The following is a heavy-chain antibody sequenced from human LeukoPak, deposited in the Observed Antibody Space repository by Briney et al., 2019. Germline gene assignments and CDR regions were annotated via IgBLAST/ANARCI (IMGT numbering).Heavy chain of an antibody. CDR3: ARGYSEYSSSWYSGYYYYMDV. D-gene: IGHD6-13*01. V-gene: IGHV1-18*01. J-gene: IGHJ6*03. CDR1: GYTFTSYG. CDR2: ISAYNGNT. Sequence: GASVKVSCKASGYTFTSYGISWVRQAPGQGLEWMGWISAYNGNTNYAQKLQGRVTMTTDTSTSTAYMELRSLRSDDTAVCYCARGYSEYSSSWYSGYYYYMDVWGKGTTVTVSS.